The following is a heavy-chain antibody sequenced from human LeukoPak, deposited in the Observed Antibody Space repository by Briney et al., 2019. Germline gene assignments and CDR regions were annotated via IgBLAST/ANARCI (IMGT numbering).Heavy chain of an antibody. Sequence: PGGSLRLSCAASGFTVSSNYMSWVRQAPGKGLEWVSVIYSGGSTYYADSVKGRFTISRDNAKNSLYLQMNSLRAEDTAVFYCARLRWEQTGYSSDYWGQGTLVTVSS. D-gene: IGHD1-26*01. V-gene: IGHV3-66*04. J-gene: IGHJ4*02. CDR2: IYSGGST. CDR3: ARLRWEQTGYSSDY. CDR1: GFTVSSNY.